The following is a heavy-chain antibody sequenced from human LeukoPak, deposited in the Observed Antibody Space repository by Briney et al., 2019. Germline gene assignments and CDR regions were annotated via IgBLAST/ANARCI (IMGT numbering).Heavy chain of an antibody. CDR1: GFTFSSYS. J-gene: IGHJ5*02. V-gene: IGHV3-21*04. D-gene: IGHD6-13*01. CDR3: ARGGAYSSSWYGALNWFDP. Sequence: GGSLRPSCAASGFTFSSYSMNWVRQAPGERLEWVSSISSSSTYIYYADSVKGRFTISRDNAKNSLYLQMNSLRAEDTAVYYCARGGAYSSSWYGALNWFDPWGQGTLVTVYS. CDR2: ISSSSTYI.